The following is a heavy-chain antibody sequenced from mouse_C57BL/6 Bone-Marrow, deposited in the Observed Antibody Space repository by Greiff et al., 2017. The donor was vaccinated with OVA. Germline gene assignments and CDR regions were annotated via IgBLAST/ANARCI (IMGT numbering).Heavy chain of an antibody. D-gene: IGHD2-4*01. J-gene: IGHJ2*01. CDR2: INPNNGGT. CDR3: ARNDYQYYFDY. Sequence: EVQLQQSGPELVKPGASVKISCKASGYTFTDYYMNWVKQSHGKSLEWIGDINPNNGGTSYNQKFKGKATLTVDKSSSTAYMELRSLTSEDSAVYYCARNDYQYYFDYWGQGTTLTVSS. CDR1: GYTFTDYY. V-gene: IGHV1-26*01.